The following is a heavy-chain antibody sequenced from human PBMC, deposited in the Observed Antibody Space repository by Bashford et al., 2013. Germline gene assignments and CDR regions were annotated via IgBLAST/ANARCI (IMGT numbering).Heavy chain of an antibody. CDR3: ARDRVLHWSPRTGAFDF. CDR1: GYTFTSLY. J-gene: IGHJ3*01. CDR2: XNPSGGST. V-gene: IGHV1-46*01. D-gene: IGHD2-8*02. Sequence: VASVKVSCKASGYTFTSLYIHWVRQAPGQGLEWMGIXNPSGGSTDYPQKFQGRVTMTRDTSTSIVYMELSSLRSEDTAVYYCARDRVLHWSPRTGAFDFWGQGTMVTVSS.